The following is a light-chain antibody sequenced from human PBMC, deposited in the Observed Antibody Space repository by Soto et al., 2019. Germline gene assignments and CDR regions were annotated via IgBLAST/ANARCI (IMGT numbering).Light chain of an antibody. V-gene: IGLV2-14*03. CDR2: DFS. CDR3: SSYTTSNTRQIV. J-gene: IGLJ1*01. Sequence: QSVLTQPAYGNGSPVQPITISCTGTSSDVGGYNYVSWYQHHPGKAPKLMIFDFSNRPSRFSNRFSGSKSGNTASLTISGLQPEDEADYYCSSYTTSNTRQIVFGTGTKVTVL. CDR1: SSDVGGYNY.